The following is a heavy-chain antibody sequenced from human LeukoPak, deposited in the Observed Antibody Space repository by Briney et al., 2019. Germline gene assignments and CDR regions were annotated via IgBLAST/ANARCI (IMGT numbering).Heavy chain of an antibody. CDR1: GFTFSSYS. CDR2: ISSSSSYI. D-gene: IGHD4-17*01. V-gene: IGHV3-21*04. J-gene: IGHJ3*02. Sequence: GGSLRLSCAASGFTFSSYSMNWVRQAPGKGLEWVSSISSSSSYIYYADSVKGRFTISRDNAKNSLYLQMNSLRAEDTALYYCAIASTVTNAFDIWGQGTMVTVSS. CDR3: AIASTVTNAFDI.